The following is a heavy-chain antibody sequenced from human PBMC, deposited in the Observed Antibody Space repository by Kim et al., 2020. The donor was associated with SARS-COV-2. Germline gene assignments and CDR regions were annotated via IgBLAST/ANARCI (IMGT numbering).Heavy chain of an antibody. CDR2: ISSSSSYT. CDR3: AGDPKLRYFDLLFFDY. D-gene: IGHD3-9*01. J-gene: IGHJ4*01. V-gene: IGHV3-11*06. CDR1: GFTFSDYY. Sequence: GGSLRLSCAASGFTFSDYYMSWIRQAPGKGLEWVSYISSSSSYTKYADSGKGRFTISRDNAKNSLYLQMNSLRAEDTAVYYCAGDPKLRYFDLLFFDYLG.